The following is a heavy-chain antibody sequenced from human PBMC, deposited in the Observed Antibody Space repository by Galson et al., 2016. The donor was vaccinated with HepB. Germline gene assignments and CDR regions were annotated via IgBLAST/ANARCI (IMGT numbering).Heavy chain of an antibody. CDR2: IWYDGSSK. J-gene: IGHJ6*02. CDR1: GFTFSSYG. V-gene: IGHV3-33*01. CDR3: ARDPQYQLTNYYYYGMDV. Sequence: SLRLSCAASGFTFSSYGMHWVRQAPGKGLEWVAIIWYDGSSKYYADSVKGRFTISRDNSKNTLYLQMNSRRAEDTAVYYCARDPQYQLTNYYYYGMDVWGQGTTVTVSS. D-gene: IGHD2-2*01.